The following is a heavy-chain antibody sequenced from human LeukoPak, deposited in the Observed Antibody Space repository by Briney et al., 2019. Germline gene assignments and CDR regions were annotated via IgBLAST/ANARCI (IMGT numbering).Heavy chain of an antibody. J-gene: IGHJ4*02. CDR2: ISYDGSNK. V-gene: IGHV3-30*04. Sequence: GRSLRLSCAASGFTFSSYAMHWVRQAPGKGLEWVAVISYDGSNKKYADSVKGRFTISRDNSKNTLYLQMNSLRAEDTAVYYCAKGKDDSSGWYFFYWGQGTLVTVSS. D-gene: IGHD6-19*01. CDR3: AKGKDDSSGWYFFY. CDR1: GFTFSSYA.